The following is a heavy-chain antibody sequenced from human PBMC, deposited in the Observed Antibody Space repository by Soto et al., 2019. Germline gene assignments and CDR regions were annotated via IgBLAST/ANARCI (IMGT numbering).Heavy chain of an antibody. Sequence: QVQLVQSGVEVKKPGASVKVSCKASGYTFISHGISWVRQAPGQGLEWMGWISGKNGNTNYAQKLQGRVTLTTDTSTSTAYMELRSLRSDDTAGYSCASVSSSIVVVPDYGMDVWGQGTTVTVSS. CDR1: GYTFISHG. V-gene: IGHV1-18*04. D-gene: IGHD2-15*01. CDR2: ISGKNGNT. CDR3: ASVSSSIVVVPDYGMDV. J-gene: IGHJ6*02.